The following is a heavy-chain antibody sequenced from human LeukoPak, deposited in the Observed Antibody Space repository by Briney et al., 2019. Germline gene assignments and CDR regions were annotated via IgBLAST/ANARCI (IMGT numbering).Heavy chain of an antibody. V-gene: IGHV4-30-2*01. Sequence: SETLSLTCAVSGGSISSGGYSWSWIRQPPGKGLEWIGEINHSGSTNYNPSLKSRVTISVDTSKNQFSLKLSSVTAADTAVYYCARHAGYGDYYYYYYYMDVWGKGTTVTIS. CDR2: INHSGST. J-gene: IGHJ6*03. CDR1: GGSISSGGYS. CDR3: ARHAGYGDYYYYYYYMDV. D-gene: IGHD4-17*01.